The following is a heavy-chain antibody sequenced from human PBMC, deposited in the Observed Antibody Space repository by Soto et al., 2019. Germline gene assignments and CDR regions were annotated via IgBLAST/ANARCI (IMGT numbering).Heavy chain of an antibody. V-gene: IGHV3-23*01. J-gene: IGHJ4*02. Sequence: GGSLRLSCASSGFIFSSYAMSLVSQAPGKGLEGVAAIRGCGGSIYYADSVKGRFTISRDNSKNTLYLQMNSLRVEDTAVYYCARGTRGSRTAHFDYCGQGTLVTVSS. CDR1: GFIFSSYA. CDR2: IRGCGGSI. CDR3: ARGTRGSRTAHFDY. D-gene: IGHD2-21*02.